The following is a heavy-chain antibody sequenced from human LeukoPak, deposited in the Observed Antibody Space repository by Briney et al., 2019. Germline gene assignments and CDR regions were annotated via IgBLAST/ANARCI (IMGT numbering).Heavy chain of an antibody. V-gene: IGHV1-18*01. CDR2: ISAYDGNT. CDR1: GYTFTSYG. D-gene: IGHD2-15*01. J-gene: IGHJ4*02. Sequence: ASVKVSCKASGYTFTSYGISWVRQAPGQGLEWMGWISAYDGNTNYAQKLQGRVTMTTDTSTSTAYMELRSLRSDDTAVYYCARAIQIEVAATPVDYWGQGTLVTVSS. CDR3: ARAIQIEVAATPVDY.